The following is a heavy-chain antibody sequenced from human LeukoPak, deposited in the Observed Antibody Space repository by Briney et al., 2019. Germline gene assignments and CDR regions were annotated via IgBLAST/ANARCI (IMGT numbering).Heavy chain of an antibody. CDR3: AKDRHGGGFDY. Sequence: GGSLRLSCAASGFPFSSYGMHWVRQAPGKGLEWVAVISYDGSNKYYADSVKGRFTISRDNSKNTLYLQMNSLRAEDTAVYYCAKDRHGGGFDYWGQGTLVTVSS. CDR2: ISYDGSNK. D-gene: IGHD3-16*01. CDR1: GFPFSSYG. J-gene: IGHJ4*02. V-gene: IGHV3-30*18.